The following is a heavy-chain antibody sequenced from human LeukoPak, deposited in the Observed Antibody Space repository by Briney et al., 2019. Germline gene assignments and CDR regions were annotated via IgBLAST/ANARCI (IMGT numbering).Heavy chain of an antibody. CDR2: IYPGDSDT. Sequence: GESLKISCKGSGYSSTSYWIGWVRQMPGKGLEWMGIIYPGDSDTRYSPPFQGQVTISADKSISTAYLQWSSLKASDTAMYYCARLLVVVTAAFDIWGQGTMVTVSS. J-gene: IGHJ3*02. V-gene: IGHV5-51*01. D-gene: IGHD2-21*02. CDR3: ARLLVVVTAAFDI. CDR1: GYSSTSYW.